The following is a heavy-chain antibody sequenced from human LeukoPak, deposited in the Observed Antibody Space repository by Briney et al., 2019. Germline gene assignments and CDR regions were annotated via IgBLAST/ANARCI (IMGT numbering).Heavy chain of an antibody. CDR1: GGSISSGSYY. V-gene: IGHV4-61*02. CDR2: IYTSGST. Sequence: SETLSLTCTVSGGSISSGSYYWSWIRQPAGKGLEWIGRIYTSGSTNYNPSLKSRVTIPVDTSKNQFSLKLSSVTAADTAVYYCARDIEALSINWGQGTLVTVSS. CDR3: ARDIEALSIN. D-gene: IGHD3-16*02. J-gene: IGHJ4*02.